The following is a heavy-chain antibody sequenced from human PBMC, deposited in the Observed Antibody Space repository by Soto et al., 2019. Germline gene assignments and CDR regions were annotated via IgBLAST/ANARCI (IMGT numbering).Heavy chain of an antibody. V-gene: IGHV3-33*01. J-gene: IGHJ4*02. CDR3: ARDESVVVVAATPTTPFDY. CDR1: GFTFSSYG. D-gene: IGHD2-15*01. CDR2: IWYDGSNK. Sequence: GGSLRLSCAASGFTFSSYGMHWVRQAPGKGLEWVAVIWYDGSNKYYADSVKGRFTISRDNSKNTLYLQMNSLRAEDTAVFYCARDESVVVVAATPTTPFDYWGQGTLVTVSS.